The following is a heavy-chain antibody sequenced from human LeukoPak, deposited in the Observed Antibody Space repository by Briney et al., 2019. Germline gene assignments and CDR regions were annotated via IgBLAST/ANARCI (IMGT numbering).Heavy chain of an antibody. CDR3: ARGDQLLYSYYYGMDV. V-gene: IGHV3-30-3*01. CDR2: ISYDGSNK. CDR1: GFTFSSYA. Sequence: GGSLRLSCAASGFTFSSYAMSWVRQAPGKGLEWVAVISYDGSNKYYADSVKGRFTISRDNSKNTLYLQMNSLRAEDTAVYYCARGDQLLYSYYYGMDVWGQGTTVTVSS. J-gene: IGHJ6*02. D-gene: IGHD2-2*02.